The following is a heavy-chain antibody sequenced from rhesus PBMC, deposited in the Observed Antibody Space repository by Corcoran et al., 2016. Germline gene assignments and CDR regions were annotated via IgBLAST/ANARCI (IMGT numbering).Heavy chain of an antibody. Sequence: QVQLQESGPGLVKPSETLSLTCAVSGYSISSGYGWSWLRQHSGKGLEWIGYIGGSSGTTTYPPSLKILVTISKDPSNNQFSLKLSSVTAADTALYYCASWIQWVQLDYWGQGVLVTVSS. D-gene: IGHD5-30*01. V-gene: IGHV4-127*01. CDR1: GYSISSGYG. J-gene: IGHJ4*01. CDR2: IGGSSGTT. CDR3: ASWIQWVQLDY.